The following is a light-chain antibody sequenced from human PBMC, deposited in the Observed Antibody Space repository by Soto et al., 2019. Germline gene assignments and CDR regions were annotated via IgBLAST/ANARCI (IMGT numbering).Light chain of an antibody. CDR1: QSVSSN. J-gene: IGKJ2*01. CDR2: SAS. V-gene: IGKV3-15*01. CDR3: QQYVIWPPTFT. Sequence: IVMTQSPATLSVSPGERVTLSCRASQSVSSNLAWYQQKPGQAPRLLIYSASTRATGIPARFSGSGSETEFTLAITSLQSEDFAVYFCQQYVIWPPTFTFGQGTKLEIK.